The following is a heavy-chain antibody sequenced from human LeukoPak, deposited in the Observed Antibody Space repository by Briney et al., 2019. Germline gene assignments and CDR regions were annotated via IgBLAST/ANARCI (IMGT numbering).Heavy chain of an antibody. Sequence: GGSLRLSCAASGFTFSSYAMHWVRQAPGKGLEWVAVISYDGSNKYYADSEKGRFTISRDNSKNTLYLQMNSLRAEDTAVYYCARDQADIVVVPAARDYYYYYGMDVWGQGTTVTVSS. CDR1: GFTFSSYA. J-gene: IGHJ6*02. CDR2: ISYDGSNK. D-gene: IGHD2-2*01. V-gene: IGHV3-30-3*01. CDR3: ARDQADIVVVPAARDYYYYYGMDV.